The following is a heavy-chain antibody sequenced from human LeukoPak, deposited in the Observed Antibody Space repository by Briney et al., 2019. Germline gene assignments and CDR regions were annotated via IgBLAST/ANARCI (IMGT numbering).Heavy chain of an antibody. CDR1: GFNFRVYW. CDR2: IHQHGSKE. Sequence: PGGSLRLSCTPSGFNFRVYWMGWVRQAPGKGLEWVANIHQHGSKENYLDSVKGRFTITRDNAKNSIYLQMNSLRAEDTAVYYCAKDRSGDYWGQGTLVTVSS. CDR3: AKDRSGDY. V-gene: IGHV3-7*01. D-gene: IGHD3-10*01. J-gene: IGHJ4*02.